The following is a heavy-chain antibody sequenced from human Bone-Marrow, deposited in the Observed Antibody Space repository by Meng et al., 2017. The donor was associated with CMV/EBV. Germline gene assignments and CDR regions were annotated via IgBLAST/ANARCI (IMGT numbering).Heavy chain of an antibody. J-gene: IGHJ4*02. Sequence: GGSLRLSCAASGFTFSSYAMHWVRQAPGKGLEWVAFIRYDGSNKYYADSVKGRFTISRDNAKNSLYLQMNSLRAEDTAVYYCARGAKWAIVVVPAAGSYFDYWGQGTRVTGSS. CDR2: IRYDGSNK. V-gene: IGHV3-30*02. CDR3: ARGAKWAIVVVPAAGSYFDY. CDR1: GFTFSSYA. D-gene: IGHD2-2*01.